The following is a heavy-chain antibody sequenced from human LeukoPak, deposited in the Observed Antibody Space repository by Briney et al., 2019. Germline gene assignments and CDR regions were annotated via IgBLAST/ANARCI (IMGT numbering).Heavy chain of an antibody. D-gene: IGHD6-19*01. CDR2: ISTTGSTI. Sequence: GGSLRLSCAASGLTFSSYTMNWVRQAPGKGLEWVSFISTTGSTIHYGDSVRGRFTISRDNAKNSLSLQMNSLRDEDTAVYYCARDRSQWLASYFFDYWGQGTLVTVSS. CDR1: GLTFSSYT. J-gene: IGHJ4*02. V-gene: IGHV3-48*02. CDR3: ARDRSQWLASYFFDY.